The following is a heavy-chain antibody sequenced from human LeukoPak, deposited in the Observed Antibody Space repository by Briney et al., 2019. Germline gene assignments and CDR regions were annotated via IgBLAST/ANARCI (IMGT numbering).Heavy chain of an antibody. V-gene: IGHV4-4*02. CDR2: IYHSGST. J-gene: IGHJ4*02. CDR1: GGSISSSNW. CDR3: ARGTALGGVPAATDFDY. Sequence: SGTLSLTCAVSGGSISSSNWWSWVRQPPGKGLEWIGEIYHSGSTDYNPSLKSRVTISVDKSKNQFSLKLSSVTAADTAVYYCARGTALGGVPAATDFDYWGQGTLVTVSS. D-gene: IGHD2-2*01.